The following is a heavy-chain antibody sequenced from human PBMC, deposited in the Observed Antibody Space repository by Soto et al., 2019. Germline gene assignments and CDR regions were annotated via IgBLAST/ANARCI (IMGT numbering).Heavy chain of an antibody. D-gene: IGHD2-21*02. CDR3: ARAVVVTTYYYYGMDV. J-gene: IGHJ6*02. Sequence: PAGSLILTCAPASFPFRSYRLHWVRQAPGKGLEWVAVILYDGSDKYYADSVKGRFTISRDNSKNTLHLQMNSLRDEDTAIYYCARAVVVTTYYYYGMDVWGQGT. V-gene: IGHV3-33*01. CDR2: ILYDGSDK. CDR1: SFPFRSYR.